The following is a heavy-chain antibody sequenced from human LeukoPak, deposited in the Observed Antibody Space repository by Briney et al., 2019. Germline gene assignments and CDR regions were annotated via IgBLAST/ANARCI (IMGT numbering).Heavy chain of an antibody. CDR2: IRYDGSNK. Sequence: AGGSLRLSCAASGFTFSSYGIHWVRQAPGKGLEWVTFIRYDGSNKYYADSVQGRFTISRDNSKNTLYPQMNSLRPEDTAIYYCAKDLGDHGDSTTPFDYWGQGTLVTVSS. J-gene: IGHJ4*02. D-gene: IGHD4-17*01. CDR1: GFTFSSYG. CDR3: AKDLGDHGDSTTPFDY. V-gene: IGHV3-30*02.